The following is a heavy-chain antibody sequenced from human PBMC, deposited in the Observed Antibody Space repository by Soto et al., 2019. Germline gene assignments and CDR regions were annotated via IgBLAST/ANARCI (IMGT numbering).Heavy chain of an antibody. CDR3: ARDYADIAVAGIPLLAH. Sequence: QVQLVQSGAEVKKPGASVNVSCKASGFTFSKYAMHWVRQAPGQRLEWMGWINAGNGNTRYLEKLQGRVTIIRDTSVSTVYIELSSLRSEDTAVYYCARDYADIAVAGIPLLAHWGQGTLVTVSS. CDR1: GFTFSKYA. V-gene: IGHV1-3*01. J-gene: IGHJ4*01. CDR2: INAGNGNT. D-gene: IGHD6-19*01.